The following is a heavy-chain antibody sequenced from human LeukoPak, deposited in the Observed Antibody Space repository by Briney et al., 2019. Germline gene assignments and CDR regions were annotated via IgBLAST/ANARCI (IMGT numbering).Heavy chain of an antibody. CDR2: INPNSGGT. D-gene: IGHD3-22*01. J-gene: IGHJ4*02. Sequence: ASVKVSCKASGYTFTGYYMHWVRQAPGQGLEWMGRINPNSGGTNYAQKFQGRVTMTRGTSISTAYMELSRLRSDDTAVYYCARDWDYYYDSSGYLDSWGQGTLVTVSS. CDR3: ARDWDYYYDSSGYLDS. V-gene: IGHV1-2*06. CDR1: GYTFTGYY.